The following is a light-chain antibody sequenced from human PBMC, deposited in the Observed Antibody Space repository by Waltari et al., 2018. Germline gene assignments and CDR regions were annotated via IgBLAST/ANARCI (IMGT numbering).Light chain of an antibody. Sequence: QSALTQPAAVSGSPGQSVTISCTGASSDIGRYDLVSWYQQHPGNAPKLVISDGSKRPSGVSVRFSGSKSGDTASLTISGLQFEDEADYYCCSYAGNYVWVFGGGTRLTVL. CDR3: CSYAGNYVWV. CDR1: SSDIGRYDL. V-gene: IGLV2-23*01. J-gene: IGLJ3*02. CDR2: DGS.